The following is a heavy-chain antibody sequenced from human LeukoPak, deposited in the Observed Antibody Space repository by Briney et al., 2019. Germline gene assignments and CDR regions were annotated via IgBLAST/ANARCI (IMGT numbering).Heavy chain of an antibody. V-gene: IGHV4-59*01. CDR2: IYNSGST. CDR1: GGSISRFY. J-gene: IGHJ5*02. CDR3: ARESGTGWFDP. Sequence: SETLSLTCTVSGGSISRFYRSWIRQPPGKGLQWIGYIYNSGSTKYNPSLTSRVTISIDTSKSQFSLKLSSVTAADAAVYYCARESGTGWFDPWGQGTLVTVSS. D-gene: IGHD3-10*01.